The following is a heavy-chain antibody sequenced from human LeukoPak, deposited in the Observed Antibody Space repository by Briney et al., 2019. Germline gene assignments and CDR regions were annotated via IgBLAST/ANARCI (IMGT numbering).Heavy chain of an antibody. D-gene: IGHD1-1*01. Sequence: GGSLTLACTASGFTFNSYSMTWVRQALGKGLEWVANIKHDGSEQYHGDSGRGRVTISRDNAKNSVHLQMNNLRVEDTAVYFCARHNWYQFDYWGQGTLVTASS. J-gene: IGHJ4*02. CDR3: ARHNWYQFDY. CDR2: IKHDGSEQ. CDR1: GFTFNSYS. V-gene: IGHV3-7*01.